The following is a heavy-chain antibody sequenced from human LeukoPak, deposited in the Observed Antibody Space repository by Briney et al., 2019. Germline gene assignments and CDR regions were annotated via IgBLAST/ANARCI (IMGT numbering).Heavy chain of an antibody. Sequence: SETLSLTCAVYGGSFSGYYWSWIRQPPGKGLEWIGYIYHSGSTNYNPSLKSRVTISVDTSKNQFSLKLSSVTAADTAVYYCARDLAGSGYYYGMDVWGQGTTVTVSS. CDR3: ARDLAGSGYYYGMDV. CDR1: GGSFSGYY. D-gene: IGHD2-15*01. CDR2: IYHSGST. V-gene: IGHV4-59*12. J-gene: IGHJ6*02.